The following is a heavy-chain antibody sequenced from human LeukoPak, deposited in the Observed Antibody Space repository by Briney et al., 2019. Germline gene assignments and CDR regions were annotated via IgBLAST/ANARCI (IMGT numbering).Heavy chain of an antibody. D-gene: IGHD3-16*01. Sequence: SVKVSCKASGGSFSSFGVAWVRQAPGQGLEWMGRIIPMLGSEDYAQKFQGRVTITADKSASTVYMDLSSLRSKDTAIYYCGRIGAGGGDGLQSYNYGLDVWGLGTTVIVSS. J-gene: IGHJ6*02. CDR3: GRIGAGGGDGLQSYNYGLDV. CDR1: GGSFSSFG. V-gene: IGHV1-69*04. CDR2: IIPMLGSE.